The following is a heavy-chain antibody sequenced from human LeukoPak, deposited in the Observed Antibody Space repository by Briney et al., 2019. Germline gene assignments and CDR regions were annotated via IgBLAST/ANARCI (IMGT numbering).Heavy chain of an antibody. CDR1: GGTFSSYA. V-gene: IGHV1-69*13. CDR2: IIPIFGTA. J-gene: IGHJ3*02. D-gene: IGHD6-13*01. CDR3: ARERHSSSRTRDAFDI. Sequence: SVKVSCKASGGTFSSYAISWVRQAPGQGLEWMGGIIPIFGTANYAQEFQGRVTITADESTSTAYMELSSLRSEDTAVYYCARERHSSSRTRDAFDIWGQGTMVTVSS.